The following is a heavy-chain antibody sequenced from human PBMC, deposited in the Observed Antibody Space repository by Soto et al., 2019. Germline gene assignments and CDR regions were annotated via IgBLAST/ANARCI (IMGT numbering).Heavy chain of an antibody. Sequence: QVQLVESGVGVVQPGASLTLSCAASGFRFSGFGMHWVRQAPGKGLEWVAVISFDASEKFYVDSVKGRFSISREDSHSKVFLQMNSLRREDTGVYYCARDLGGYVHLWDKSNYWGQGTLVNVS. CDR3: ARDLGGYVHLWDKSNY. CDR1: GFRFSGFG. J-gene: IGHJ1*01. CDR2: ISFDASEK. D-gene: IGHD5-12*01. V-gene: IGHV3-30*04.